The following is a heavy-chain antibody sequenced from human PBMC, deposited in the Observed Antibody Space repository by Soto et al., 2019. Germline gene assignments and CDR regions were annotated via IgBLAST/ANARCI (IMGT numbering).Heavy chain of an antibody. V-gene: IGHV3-73*01. Sequence: PGGSLRLSCAASGFTFSGSAMHWVRQASGKGLEWVGRIRSKANSYATAYAASVKGRFTISRDDSKNTAYLQMNSLKTEDTAVYYCTRLGAQLGRYYYYGMDVWGQGTTVTVSS. D-gene: IGHD3-10*01. CDR3: TRLGAQLGRYYYYGMDV. CDR2: IRSKANSYAT. CDR1: GFTFSGSA. J-gene: IGHJ6*02.